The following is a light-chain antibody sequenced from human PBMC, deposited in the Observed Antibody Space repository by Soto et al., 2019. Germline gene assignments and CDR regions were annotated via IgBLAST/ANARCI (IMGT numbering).Light chain of an antibody. J-gene: IGLJ1*01. CDR2: EVS. CDR3: KSYTTSNTYV. Sequence: ALTQPACVCGSPGQAITISCSGSSSDVGAHNFVSWYQHHPGKAPKLMIYEVSNRPSGVSNRFSGSKSGNTASLTISGLQAEDEADYYCKSYTTSNTYVFGSGTKVTVL. V-gene: IGLV2-14*01. CDR1: SSDVGAHNF.